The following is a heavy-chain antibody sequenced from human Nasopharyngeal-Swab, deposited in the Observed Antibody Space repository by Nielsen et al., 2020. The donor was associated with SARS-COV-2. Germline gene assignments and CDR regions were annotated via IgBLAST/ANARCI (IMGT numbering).Heavy chain of an antibody. CDR1: GYTLTELS. CDR3: RVVPAAMWYYYYGMDV. V-gene: IGHV1-24*01. J-gene: IGHJ6*02. CDR2: FDPEDGET. D-gene: IGHD2-2*01. Sequence: ASVKVSCKVSGYTLTELSMHWVRQAPAKGLEWMGGFDPEDGETIYAQKFQGRVTMPEDTSTDTAYMELSSLRSEDTAVYYCRVVPAAMWYYYYGMDVWGQGTTVTVSS.